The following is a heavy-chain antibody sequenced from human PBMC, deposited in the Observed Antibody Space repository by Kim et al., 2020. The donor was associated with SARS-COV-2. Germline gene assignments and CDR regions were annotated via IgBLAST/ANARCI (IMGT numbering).Heavy chain of an antibody. V-gene: IGHV3-49*04. Sequence: TFGEYAMSWVRQAPGKGLEWVGFIRSKAYGGTTEYAASVKGRFTISRDDSKSIAYLQMNSLKTEDTAVYYCTSYDYVWGSYRYTYYDAFDNW. J-gene: IGHJ3*02. CDR2: IRSKAYGGTT. CDR1: TFGEYA. CDR3: TSYDYVWGSYRYTYYDAFDN. D-gene: IGHD3-16*02.